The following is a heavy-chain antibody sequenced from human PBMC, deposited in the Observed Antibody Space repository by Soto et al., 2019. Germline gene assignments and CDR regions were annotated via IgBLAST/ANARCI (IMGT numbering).Heavy chain of an antibody. CDR3: SKNVDFDYDPFYF. CDR1: DSTIRRYA. D-gene: IGHD3-16*01. CDR2: ITGNSARI. V-gene: IGHV3-23*01. J-gene: IGHJ3*01. Sequence: PGGSPGISCAASDSTIRRYAMSWVRQAPGKGLEWVSGITGNSARIYYADSVKVRFSISRDNSKNTLYLQMDTLRAEDTAVYYCSKNVDFDYDPFYFWAQGTVVTVSS.